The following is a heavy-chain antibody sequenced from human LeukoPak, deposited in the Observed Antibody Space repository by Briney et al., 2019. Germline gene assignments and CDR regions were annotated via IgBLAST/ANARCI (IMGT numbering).Heavy chain of an antibody. D-gene: IGHD2-15*01. CDR3: ARRIRARGDFDS. Sequence: APGRVSDTPAEHIFIPYYIHWVRQAPGQRLKWMGWVNPNSGDANYSTKFKGRVTVTRNTSISTAYMELASRISDDTAVYYCARRIRARGDFDSWVQGALVTVSS. V-gene: IGHV1-2*07. CDR1: EHIFIPYY. CDR2: VNPNSGDA. J-gene: IGHJ4*02.